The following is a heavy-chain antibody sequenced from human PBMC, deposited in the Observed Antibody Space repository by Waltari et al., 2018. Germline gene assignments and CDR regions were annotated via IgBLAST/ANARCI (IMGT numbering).Heavy chain of an antibody. J-gene: IGHJ3*02. Sequence: QVQLVPSGAEVKKPGSSVKVSCKASGGTFSSYAISWVRPAPGPGVEWMGGIIPIFGTANYAQKFQGRVTITAYESTRTAYMELSSLRSEDTAVYYCASGPKIAMIVSGAFDIWGQGTMVTVSS. CDR2: IIPIFGTA. D-gene: IGHD3-22*01. CDR1: GGTFSSYA. CDR3: ASGPKIAMIVSGAFDI. V-gene: IGHV1-69*01.